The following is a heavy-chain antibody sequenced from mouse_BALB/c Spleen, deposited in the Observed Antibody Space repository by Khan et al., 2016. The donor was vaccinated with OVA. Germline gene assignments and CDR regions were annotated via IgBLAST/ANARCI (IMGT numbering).Heavy chain of an antibody. V-gene: IGHV1S136*01. D-gene: IGHD2-10*01. CDR1: GYTFTSYV. CDR2: INPYNDGT. CDR3: TRSTYYGNPYAMDY. J-gene: IGHJ4*01. Sequence: EVQLQQSGPELVKPGASVKMSCKASGYTFTSYVMHWVKQKPGQGLEWIGYINPYNDGTKYNEKFKGKAKLTSDKSSSTSYMELSSLTSEDSAIYYCTRSTYYGNPYAMDYWGQGTSVTVSS.